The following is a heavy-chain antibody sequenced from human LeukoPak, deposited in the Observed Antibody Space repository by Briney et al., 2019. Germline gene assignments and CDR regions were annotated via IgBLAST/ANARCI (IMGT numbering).Heavy chain of an antibody. CDR2: ISGSGGST. V-gene: IGHV3-23*01. Sequence: PGGSLRLSCAASGFTFSNYAMSWVRRAPGKGLEWVSGISGSGGSTYYADSVKGRFTISRDNSKNTLYLQMNSPRAEDTAVYYCAILPGYSSSWYEVDYWGQGTLVTVSS. CDR1: GFTFSNYA. D-gene: IGHD6-13*01. J-gene: IGHJ4*02. CDR3: AILPGYSSSWYEVDY.